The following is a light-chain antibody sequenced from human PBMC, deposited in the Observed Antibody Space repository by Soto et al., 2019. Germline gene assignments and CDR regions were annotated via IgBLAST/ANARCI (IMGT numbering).Light chain of an antibody. CDR1: QSISHL. J-gene: IGKJ1*01. CDR3: QQYNSNPPWT. CDR2: DAS. V-gene: IGKV1-5*01. Sequence: DIQMTQSPSTLSTSVGDRVTITCRASQSISHLLAWYQQKPGKAPNLLIYDASTLYSGVPSRFSGSGSGTEFALTITSLQPDDCATYYCQQYNSNPPWTFGQGTQVA.